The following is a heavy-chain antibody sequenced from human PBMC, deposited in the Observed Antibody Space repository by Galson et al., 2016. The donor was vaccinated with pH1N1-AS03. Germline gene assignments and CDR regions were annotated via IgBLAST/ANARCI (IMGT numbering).Heavy chain of an antibody. V-gene: IGHV3-33*01. CDR1: GFTFSNYG. J-gene: IGHJ4*02. CDR2: IWHDGGNK. CDR3: ARDRWVPNVDIHGLDS. D-gene: IGHD5-12*01. Sequence: SLRLSCAASGFTFSNYGMHWVRQAPGKGLEWVAVIWHDGGNKYYGDSVRGRFTISRDNLKNTVYLQMNSLRGEDTAVYYCARDRWVPNVDIHGLDSWGQGTLVIVSS.